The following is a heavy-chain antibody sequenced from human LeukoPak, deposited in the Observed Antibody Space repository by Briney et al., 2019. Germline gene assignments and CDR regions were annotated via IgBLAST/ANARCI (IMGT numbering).Heavy chain of an antibody. V-gene: IGHV5-51*01. CDR1: GYRFTSYW. J-gene: IGHJ4*02. CDR2: IYPGDSNT. CDR3: ALKYYDSSGYLFY. Sequence: GGSLQISCKGSGYRFTSYWIGWVRQMPGKGLEWMGIIYPGDSNTRYSPSFQGQVTISADKSIRTAYLQWSSLKASDTAMYYCALKYYDSSGYLFYWGQGTLVTVSS. D-gene: IGHD3-22*01.